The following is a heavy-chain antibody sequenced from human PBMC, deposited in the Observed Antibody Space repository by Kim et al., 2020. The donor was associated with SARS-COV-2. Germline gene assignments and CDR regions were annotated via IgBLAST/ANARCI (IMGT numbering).Heavy chain of an antibody. CDR3: ARSSGDYNFDY. CDR1: GASMTRVY. D-gene: IGHD4-17*01. V-gene: IGHV4-59*13. J-gene: IGHJ4*02. Sequence: SETLSLDCSVSGASMTRVYWSWIRQPPGKGLEWIGYISHAGNTKYNPSLTSRATISVDTSRNQFSLKWSSVTAADTAVYFCARSSGDYNFDYWGQGILVTDSS. CDR2: ISHAGNT.